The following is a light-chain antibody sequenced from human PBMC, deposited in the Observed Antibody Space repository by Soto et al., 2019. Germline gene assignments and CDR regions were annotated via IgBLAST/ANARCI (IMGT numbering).Light chain of an antibody. CDR2: DVS. J-gene: IGLJ3*02. CDR3: SSHTSTNSWV. Sequence: QSALTQSASVSGSPGQSITISCTGTSSDVGGYNYVSWYQQHPGKAPKLIIYDVSNRPSGVSTRFSGSKSGNTASLTISGLQAEDEADYSCSSHTSTNSWVFGGGTKVTVL. V-gene: IGLV2-14*01. CDR1: SSDVGGYNY.